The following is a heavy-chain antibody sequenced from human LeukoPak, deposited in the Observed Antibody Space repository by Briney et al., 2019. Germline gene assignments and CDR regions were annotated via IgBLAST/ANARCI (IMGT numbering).Heavy chain of an antibody. D-gene: IGHD6-19*01. Sequence: GASVKVSCKASGYTFTGYYMHWVRQAPGQGLEWMGWINPNSGGTNYAQKFQGRVTMTRDTSISTAYVELSRLRSDDTAVYYCARGRTLSIAVAGTFDYWGQGTLVTVSS. CDR1: GYTFTGYY. CDR2: INPNSGGT. J-gene: IGHJ4*02. V-gene: IGHV1-2*02. CDR3: ARGRTLSIAVAGTFDY.